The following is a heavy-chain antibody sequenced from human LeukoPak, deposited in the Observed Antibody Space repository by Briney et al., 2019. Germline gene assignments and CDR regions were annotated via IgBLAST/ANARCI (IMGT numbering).Heavy chain of an antibody. J-gene: IGHJ4*02. CDR3: AIFSRIDYFDY. V-gene: IGHV4-59*01. CDR1: IGSISNYY. Sequence: SETLSLTCSVSIGSISNYYWSWIRQPPGKRLEWIGYISYSGSTNYNPSLKSRVTILVDTSKNQFSLKLSSVTAADTAVYYCAIFSRIDYFDYWGQGTLVTVSS. CDR2: ISYSGST. D-gene: IGHD3-3*02.